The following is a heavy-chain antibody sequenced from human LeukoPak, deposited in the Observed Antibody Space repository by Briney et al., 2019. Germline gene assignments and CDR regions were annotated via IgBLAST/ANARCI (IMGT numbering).Heavy chain of an antibody. J-gene: IGHJ6*01. CDR2: ISSSRGTI. Sequence: PGGSLRLSCAASGYTFSSNTMKWVRQAPGKGLEWVSYISSSRGTIYYADSVKGRFTISRDNAKNSLYLQMNSLRAEDTAVYYYARVEQQLVPPNCLDVWGKGPRSPSPQ. CDR3: ARVEQQLVPPNCLDV. V-gene: IGHV3-48*01. D-gene: IGHD6-13*01. CDR1: GYTFSSNT.